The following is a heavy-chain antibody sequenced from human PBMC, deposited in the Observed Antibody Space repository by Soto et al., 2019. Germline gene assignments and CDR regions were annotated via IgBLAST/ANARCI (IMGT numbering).Heavy chain of an antibody. Sequence: SATLSITWAVSGGSISSGGYSWSWIRQPPGKGLEWIWYIYYSGSTYYNPSLKSRVTISVDTSKNQFSLKLSSVTAADTAVYYCAREPYYDTPLAPDYWGQGTLVTVSS. J-gene: IGHJ4*02. V-gene: IGHV4-30-2*05. CDR3: AREPYYDTPLAPDY. CDR2: IYYSGST. D-gene: IGHD3-22*01. CDR1: GGSISSGGYS.